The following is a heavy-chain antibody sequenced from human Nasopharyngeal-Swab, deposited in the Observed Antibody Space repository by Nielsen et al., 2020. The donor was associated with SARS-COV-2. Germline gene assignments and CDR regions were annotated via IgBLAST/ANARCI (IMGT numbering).Heavy chain of an antibody. Sequence: GESLKISCAAAGFSFSSHWMTWVRQAPGKGLEWVSNIKEDGSEEYYVDSVKGRFTISRDNAKNSLYLQMNSLRAEDTAVYYCAKDHYHRLFDYWGQGTLVTVSS. J-gene: IGHJ4*02. D-gene: IGHD3-16*01. V-gene: IGHV3-7*01. CDR1: GFSFSSHW. CDR3: AKDHYHRLFDY. CDR2: IKEDGSEE.